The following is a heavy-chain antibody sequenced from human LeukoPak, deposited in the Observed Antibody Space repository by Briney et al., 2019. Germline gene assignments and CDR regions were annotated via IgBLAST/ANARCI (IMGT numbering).Heavy chain of an antibody. Sequence: SGGSLRLSCAASGFTVSSNYMSWVRQAPGKGLEWVSAISGSGGSTYYADSVKGRFTISRDNSKNTLYLQMNSLRAEDTAVYYCANQYSSGWYVHFQHWGQGTLVTVSS. CDR1: GFTVSSNY. J-gene: IGHJ1*01. D-gene: IGHD6-19*01. V-gene: IGHV3-23*01. CDR2: ISGSGGST. CDR3: ANQYSSGWYVHFQH.